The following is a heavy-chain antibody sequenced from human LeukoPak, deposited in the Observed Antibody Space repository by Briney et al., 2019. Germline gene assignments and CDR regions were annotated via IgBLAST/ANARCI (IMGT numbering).Heavy chain of an antibody. CDR1: GFTFSSYA. D-gene: IGHD3-10*01. CDR3: AKYFASGSYYKLPH. J-gene: IGHJ1*01. CDR2: SGSGAYT. V-gene: IGHV3-23*01. Sequence: PGGSLRLSCAASGFTFSSYAMSWVRQAPGKGLEWVSTSGSGAYTYYADSVKGRFTISRDNSKNTLYLQMSSLRAGDTAAYYCAKYFASGSYYKLPHWGQGTLVTVSS.